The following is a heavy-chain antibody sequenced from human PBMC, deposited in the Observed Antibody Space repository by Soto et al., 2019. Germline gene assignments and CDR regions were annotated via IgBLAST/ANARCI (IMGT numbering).Heavy chain of an antibody. CDR3: ARAIVVTIGGMDV. J-gene: IGHJ6*02. Sequence: SETLSLTCTVSGGSINSADYYWSWVRQPPGKGLEWIGYIYYSGSTYFNPSLKSRVTISKDTSRNQFSLRLTSVTAVDTAVYYCARAIVVTIGGMDVWGQGTTVTVSS. D-gene: IGHD5-12*01. CDR1: GGSINSADYY. CDR2: IYYSGST. V-gene: IGHV4-30-4*01.